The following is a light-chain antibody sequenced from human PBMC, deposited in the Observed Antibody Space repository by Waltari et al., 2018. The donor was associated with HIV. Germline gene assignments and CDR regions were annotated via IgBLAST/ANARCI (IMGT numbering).Light chain of an antibody. CDR2: EVS. V-gene: IGLV2-14*01. J-gene: IGLJ2*01. Sequence: QSALTQPASGSGSPGQSITISCTGTSRDVGGYTYVSWYQQHPGKAPKLMIYEVSNRPSGVSNRFSGSKSGNTASLTISGLQAEDEADYYCSSYTSSSTYVVFGGGTRLTVL. CDR1: SRDVGGYTY. CDR3: SSYTSSSTYVV.